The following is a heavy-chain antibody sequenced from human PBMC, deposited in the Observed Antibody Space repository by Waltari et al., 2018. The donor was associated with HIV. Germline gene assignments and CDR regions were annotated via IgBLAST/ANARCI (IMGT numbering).Heavy chain of an antibody. Sequence: QVQLPESGPGLVRPSETLSLNCTVSGYAIRSGFYWAWPRRPRGKGLEWIGSMFHSGSTYYNPSLKSRVTMSIDVTKNRISLNLKSVTATDTALYYCARAQENSGGLAFQLWGLGTLVTVSS. D-gene: IGHD2-15*01. CDR2: MFHSGST. CDR3: ARAQENSGGLAFQL. J-gene: IGHJ1*01. CDR1: GYAIRSGFY. V-gene: IGHV4-38-2*02.